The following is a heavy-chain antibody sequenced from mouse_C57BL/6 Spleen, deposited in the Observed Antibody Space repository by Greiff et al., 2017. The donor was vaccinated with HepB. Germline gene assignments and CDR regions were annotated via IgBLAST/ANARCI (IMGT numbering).Heavy chain of an antibody. D-gene: IGHD1-1*01. J-gene: IGHJ2*01. CDR3: AREGYVSSIFDY. CDR2: INPSSGYT. V-gene: IGHV1-7*01. Sequence: QVQLQQSGAELAKPGASVKLSCKASGYTFTSYWMHWVKQRPGQGLEWIGYINPSSGYTKYNQKFKDKATLTADKSSSTDYMQLTSLTYEDDAVYYCAREGYVSSIFDYWGKGTTLTVSS. CDR1: GYTFTSYW.